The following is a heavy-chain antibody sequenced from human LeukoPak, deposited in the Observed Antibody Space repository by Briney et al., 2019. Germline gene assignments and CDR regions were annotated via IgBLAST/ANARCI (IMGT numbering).Heavy chain of an antibody. J-gene: IGHJ3*02. CDR1: GGSISSYY. D-gene: IGHD1-26*01. CDR2: IYYSGST. CDR3: ARGGWEDAFDI. Sequence: SETLSLTCTVSGGSISSYYWSWIRQPPGKGLEGMGYIYYSGSTNYNPSLKSRVTISVGTSKNQLSLKLSSVTAADTAVYYCARGGWEDAFDIWGQGTMVTVSS. V-gene: IGHV4-59*01.